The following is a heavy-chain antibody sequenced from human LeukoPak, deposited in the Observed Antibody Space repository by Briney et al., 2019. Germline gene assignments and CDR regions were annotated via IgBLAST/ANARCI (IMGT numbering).Heavy chain of an antibody. D-gene: IGHD1-26*01. Sequence: SETLSLTCAVSGGSINNYYWSWIRQPPGKGLGWIGYIYDSGSTNYNPSLKSRVTMSVDTSKNQFSLKLSSVTAADTAVYYCAREPGSYSPFDYWGQGTLVTVSS. V-gene: IGHV4-59*12. CDR3: AREPGSYSPFDY. CDR1: GGSINNYY. CDR2: IYDSGST. J-gene: IGHJ4*02.